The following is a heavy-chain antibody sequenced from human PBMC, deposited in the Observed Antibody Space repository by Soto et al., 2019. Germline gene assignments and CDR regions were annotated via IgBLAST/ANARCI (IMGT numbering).Heavy chain of an antibody. CDR2: MSPGGNSQ. CDR1: GFNFNIHA. Sequence: GGSLRLSCAAPGFNFNIHALHWIRQAPGEGLEWVAVMSPGGNSQYYADSVKGRFTISRDTSKSTLYLQMTSLRPEDTAVYYCASGAALYYDTSRYWGQGTLVTVSS. V-gene: IGHV3-30-3*01. D-gene: IGHD3-22*01. J-gene: IGHJ4*02. CDR3: ASGAALYYDTSRY.